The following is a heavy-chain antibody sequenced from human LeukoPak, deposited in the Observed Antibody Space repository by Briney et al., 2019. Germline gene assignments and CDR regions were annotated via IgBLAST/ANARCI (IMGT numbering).Heavy chain of an antibody. CDR2: IIPIFGTA. Sequence: ASVKVSCKASGGTFSSYAISWVRQAPGQGLEWMGGIIPIFGTANYAQKFQGRVTITADESTSTAYMELSSLRSEDTAVYYCARLESYQPNFGDWFDPWGQGTLVTVSS. J-gene: IGHJ5*02. V-gene: IGHV1-69*13. CDR1: GGTFSSYA. D-gene: IGHD2-2*01. CDR3: ARLESYQPNFGDWFDP.